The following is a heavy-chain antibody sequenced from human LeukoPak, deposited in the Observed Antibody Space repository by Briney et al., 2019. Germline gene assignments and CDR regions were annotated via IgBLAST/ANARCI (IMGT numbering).Heavy chain of an antibody. CDR1: GGSFSGYY. CDR2: INHSGST. D-gene: IGHD3-10*01. Sequence: SETLSLTCAVYGGSFSGYYWSWIRQPPGKELEWIGEINHSGSTNYNPSLKSRVTISVDTSKNQFSLKLSSVTAADTAVYYCARRGRRITMVRGVFDYWGQGTLVTVSS. CDR3: ARRGRRITMVRGVFDY. J-gene: IGHJ4*02. V-gene: IGHV4-34*01.